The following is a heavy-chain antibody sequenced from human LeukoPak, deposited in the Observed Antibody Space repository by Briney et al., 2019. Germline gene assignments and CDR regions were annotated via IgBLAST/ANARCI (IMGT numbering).Heavy chain of an antibody. D-gene: IGHD2-2*01. J-gene: IGHJ4*02. CDR3: ARVKSQPLGYCSSTSCYLDY. V-gene: IGHV4-34*01. Sequence: EPSETLSLTCAVYGGSFSGYYWSWIRQPPGKGLEWIGEINHSGSTNYNPSLKSRVTISVDTSKNQFSLKLSSVTAADTAVYYCARVKSQPLGYCSSTSCYLDYWGQGTLVTVSS. CDR1: GGSFSGYY. CDR2: INHSGST.